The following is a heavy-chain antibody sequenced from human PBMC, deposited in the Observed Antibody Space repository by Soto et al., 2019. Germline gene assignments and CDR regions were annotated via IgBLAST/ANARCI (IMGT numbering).Heavy chain of an antibody. Sequence: QITLKESGPTVVKPTETLTLTCTFSGFSLTTSGVGVGWVRQSPGKAPEWLALIYWDDDKGYSTALNSRLIITKDTSKNQVVLTMANVDPADTANYYCAHRVLRTVFGLVTTTAIYFDFWGPGTPVVVSS. CDR1: GFSLTTSGVG. D-gene: IGHD3-3*01. CDR3: AHRVLRTVFGLVTTTAIYFDF. V-gene: IGHV2-5*02. CDR2: IYWDDDK. J-gene: IGHJ4*02.